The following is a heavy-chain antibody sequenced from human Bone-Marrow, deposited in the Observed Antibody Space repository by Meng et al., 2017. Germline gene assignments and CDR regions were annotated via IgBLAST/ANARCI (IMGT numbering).Heavy chain of an antibody. Sequence: QVQLQESGPGLGKPAQTLARTGTVAGGSISSGGYYWSWIRQHPGKGLEWIGYIYHSGSTYYNPSLKSRVTISVDTSKNQFSLKLSSVTAADTAVYYCARDRNDYGSHYFDYWGQGTLVTVSS. CDR3: ARDRNDYGSHYFDY. V-gene: IGHV4-31*03. CDR1: GGSISSGGYY. CDR2: IYHSGST. D-gene: IGHD4-17*01. J-gene: IGHJ4*02.